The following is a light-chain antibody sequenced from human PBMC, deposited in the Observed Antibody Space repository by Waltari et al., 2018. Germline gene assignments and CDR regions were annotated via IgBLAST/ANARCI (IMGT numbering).Light chain of an antibody. Sequence: DIQMTQSPSSLSASVGDRVTITCQASQDISNYLNWYQQKPGKAPKLLIYDASNLETGVPSRFSGSGSGIDFTFTISSLQPEDIATYYCQQYDNLPRGVTFGQGTKLEIK. CDR1: QDISNY. CDR3: QQYDNLPRGVT. J-gene: IGKJ2*01. CDR2: DAS. V-gene: IGKV1-33*01.